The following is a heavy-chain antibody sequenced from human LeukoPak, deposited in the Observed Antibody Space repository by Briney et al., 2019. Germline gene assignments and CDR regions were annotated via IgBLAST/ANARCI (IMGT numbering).Heavy chain of an antibody. CDR1: GFTFSSYG. D-gene: IGHD2-15*01. CDR3: AKMGLCSGGSCKYNYFDY. V-gene: IGHV3-30*02. CDR2: IRYEGSNK. J-gene: IGHJ4*02. Sequence: GGSLRLSCAASGFTFSSYGMHWVRQAPGKGLEWVAFIRYEGSNKYYADSVKGRFTISRDNSKNTLYLQMNSLRAEDTAVYYCAKMGLCSGGSCKYNYFDYWGQGTLVTVSS.